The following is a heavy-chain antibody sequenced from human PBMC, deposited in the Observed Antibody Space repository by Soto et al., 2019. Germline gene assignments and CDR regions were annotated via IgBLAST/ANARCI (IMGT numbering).Heavy chain of an antibody. J-gene: IGHJ5*02. Sequence: SEALSLTCAVYGGSFSGYYWSWIRQPPGKGLEWIGEINHSGSTNYNPSLKSRVTISVDTSKNQFSLKLSSVAAADTAVYYCARGSIAGSKGWFDPWGQGTLVTVSS. CDR3: ARGSIAGSKGWFDP. V-gene: IGHV4-34*01. D-gene: IGHD6-6*01. CDR1: GGSFSGYY. CDR2: INHSGST.